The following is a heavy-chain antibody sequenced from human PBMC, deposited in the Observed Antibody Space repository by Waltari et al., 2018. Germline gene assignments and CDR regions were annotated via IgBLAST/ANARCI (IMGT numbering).Heavy chain of an antibody. J-gene: IGHJ4*02. CDR1: GGTFSSYA. CDR2: IIPILGIA. Sequence: QVQLVQSGAEVKKPGSSVKVSCKASGGTFSSYAISWVRQAPGQGLEWMGRIIPILGIANYAQKFQGRVTITADKSTSTAYMELSSLRSEDTAVYYCARDTDDSSGYHDSYFDYWGQGTLVTVSS. V-gene: IGHV1-69*04. D-gene: IGHD3-22*01. CDR3: ARDTDDSSGYHDSYFDY.